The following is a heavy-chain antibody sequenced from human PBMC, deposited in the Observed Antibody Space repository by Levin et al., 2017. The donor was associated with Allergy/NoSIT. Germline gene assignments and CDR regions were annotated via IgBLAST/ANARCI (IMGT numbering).Heavy chain of an antibody. CDR1: GFAFSSDW. J-gene: IGHJ4*02. Sequence: PGGSLRLSCAASGFAFSSDWMHWARQTPGKGLMWVSRINSDGSSTSYADSVKGRFTISRDNAKNTLYLQMNSLRVEDTAVYYCVTNPVTTLSTDAMTNYWGQGTLVTVSS. CDR3: VTNPVTTLSTDAMTNY. V-gene: IGHV3-74*01. D-gene: IGHD4-11*01. CDR2: INSDGSST.